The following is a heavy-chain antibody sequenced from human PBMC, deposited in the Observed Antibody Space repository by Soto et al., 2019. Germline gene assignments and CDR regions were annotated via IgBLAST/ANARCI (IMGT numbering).Heavy chain of an antibody. CDR2: IYYSGST. D-gene: IGHD3-10*01. V-gene: IGHV4-31*03. Sequence: QVQLQESGPGLVKPSQTLSLTCTVSGGSISSGGYYWSWIRQHPGKGLEWIGYIYYSGSTYYNPSLKSRVTISVATSKNQFSLKLSSVTAADTAVYYCARELRGSGSKVYYYYGMDVWGQGTTVTVSS. CDR1: GGSISSGGYY. CDR3: ARELRGSGSKVYYYYGMDV. J-gene: IGHJ6*02.